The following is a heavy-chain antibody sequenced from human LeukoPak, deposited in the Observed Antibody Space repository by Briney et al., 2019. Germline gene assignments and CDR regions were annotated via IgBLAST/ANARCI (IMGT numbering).Heavy chain of an antibody. CDR2: INHSGST. D-gene: IGHD3-9*01. Sequence: SETLSLTCTVSGGSIGSYLWSWIRQPPGKGLEWIGEINHSGSTNYNPSLKSRLTISVDTSKNQFSLKLSSVTAADTAVYYCARTKLVNSYYYYGMDVWGQGTTVTVSS. V-gene: IGHV4-34*01. CDR1: GGSIGSYL. CDR3: ARTKLVNSYYYYGMDV. J-gene: IGHJ6*02.